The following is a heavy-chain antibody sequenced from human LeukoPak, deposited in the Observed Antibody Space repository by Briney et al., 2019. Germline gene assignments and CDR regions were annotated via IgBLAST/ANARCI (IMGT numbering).Heavy chain of an antibody. J-gene: IGHJ4*02. Sequence: PGGSLRLSCAASGFTFSSYAMSWVRQAPGKGLEWVSAIGGSTYYTGSVKGRFTISRDISKNTLYLQMNTLRVEDTAVYYCARDFGAHQFAYWGQGTLVTVSA. CDR1: GFTFSSYA. D-gene: IGHD3-10*01. V-gene: IGHV3-23*01. CDR3: ARDFGAHQFAY. CDR2: IGGST.